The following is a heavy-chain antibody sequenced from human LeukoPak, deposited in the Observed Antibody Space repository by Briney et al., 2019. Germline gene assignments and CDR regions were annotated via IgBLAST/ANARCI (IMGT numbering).Heavy chain of an antibody. V-gene: IGHV4-4*07. CDR3: ARGSFGHFDR. Sequence: SETLSLTCSVSGGSINDYYWNWIRQPAGKGLEWIGRFYSSGGTYYNPTLKSPVTISVDKPKNQLSLNLRSVTAADTAVYYCARGSFGHFDRWGQGTLVTVSS. D-gene: IGHD5-18*01. CDR1: GGSINDYY. CDR2: FYSSGGT. J-gene: IGHJ4*02.